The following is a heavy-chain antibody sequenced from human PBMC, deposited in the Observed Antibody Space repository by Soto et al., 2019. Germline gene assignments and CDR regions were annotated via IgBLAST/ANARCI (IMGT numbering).Heavy chain of an antibody. J-gene: IGHJ4*02. CDR3: ARSGDNFNVLDY. D-gene: IGHD1-1*01. CDR2: ISNSGTSA. V-gene: IGHV3-48*03. CDR1: GFTFSSYE. Sequence: WGSLRLSCAASGFTFSSYEMNWVRQAPGKGLEWISYISNSGTSANYAASVKGRFSISRDNANNSLYLEMNSLRVEDTAVYYCARSGDNFNVLDYWGQGTPVTVSS.